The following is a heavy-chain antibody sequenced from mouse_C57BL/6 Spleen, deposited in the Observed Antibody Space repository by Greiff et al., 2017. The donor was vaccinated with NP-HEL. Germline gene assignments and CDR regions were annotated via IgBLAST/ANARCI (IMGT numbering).Heavy chain of an antibody. V-gene: IGHV1-69*01. D-gene: IGHD1-1*01. J-gene: IGHJ1*03. Sequence: VKLQQPGAELVMPGASVKLSCKASGYTFTSYWMHWVKQRPGQGLEWIGEIDPSDSYTNYNQKFKGKSTLTVDKSSSTAYMQLSSLTSEDSAVYYCAKVSNYYGSSYGYFDVWGTGTTVTVSS. CDR2: IDPSDSYT. CDR3: AKVSNYYGSSYGYFDV. CDR1: GYTFTSYW.